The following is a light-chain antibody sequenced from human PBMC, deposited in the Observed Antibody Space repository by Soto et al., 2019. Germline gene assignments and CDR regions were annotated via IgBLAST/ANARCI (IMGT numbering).Light chain of an antibody. Sequence: QSALTQPRSVSGSPGQSVTISCTGTSSDVGGYNYVSWYQQHPGKAPKFMIYDVSKRPSGVPDRFSGSKSGNMASLTISGLQAEDEADYYCCSYAGRYKGHVFRTGTKLTVL. CDR1: SSDVGGYNY. CDR2: DVS. CDR3: CSYAGRYKGHV. J-gene: IGLJ1*01. V-gene: IGLV2-11*01.